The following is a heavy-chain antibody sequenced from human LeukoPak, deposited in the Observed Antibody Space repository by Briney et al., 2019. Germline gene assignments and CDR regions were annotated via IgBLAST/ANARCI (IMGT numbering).Heavy chain of an antibody. CDR2: IYYSGCT. CDR1: GGSISSYY. V-gene: IGHV4-59*08. D-gene: IGHD1-26*01. CDR3: ARLGFSNSGSYLAPSDY. J-gene: IGHJ4*02. Sequence: SETLSLTCTVSGGSISSYYWSWIRQPPGKELEWIGYIYYSGCTNYNPSLKSRVTISVGTSKNQFSLKLSSVTAADTAVYYCARLGFSNSGSYLAPSDYWGQGTLVTVSS.